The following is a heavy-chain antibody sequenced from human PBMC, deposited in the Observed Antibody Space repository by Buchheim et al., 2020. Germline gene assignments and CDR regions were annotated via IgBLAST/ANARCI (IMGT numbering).Heavy chain of an antibody. V-gene: IGHV3-13*01. CDR1: GFTFSSYD. D-gene: IGHD3-10*01. J-gene: IGHJ6*02. CDR2: IGTAGDT. Sequence: EVQLVESGGGLVQPGGSLRLSCAASGFTFSSYDMHWVRQATGKGLEWVSAIGTAGDTYYPGSVKGRFTISRENAKNSLYLQMNSLRAGDTAVYYCARAMVQGVVDYYYGMDVWGQGTT. CDR3: ARAMVQGVVDYYYGMDV.